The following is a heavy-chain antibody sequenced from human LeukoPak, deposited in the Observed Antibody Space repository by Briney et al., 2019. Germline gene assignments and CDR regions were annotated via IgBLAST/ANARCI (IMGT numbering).Heavy chain of an antibody. CDR1: GFTFSSYS. D-gene: IGHD2-15*01. V-gene: IGHV3-48*01. J-gene: IGHJ5*02. CDR3: ARDKEWGYCSGGSCYSVNWFDP. Sequence: GGSLRLSCAASGFTFSSYSMNWVRQAPGKGLEWVSYISSSSTIYYADSVKGRFTISRDNAKNSLYLQMNSLRAEDTAVYYCARDKEWGYCSGGSCYSVNWFDPWGQGTLVTVSS. CDR2: ISSSSTI.